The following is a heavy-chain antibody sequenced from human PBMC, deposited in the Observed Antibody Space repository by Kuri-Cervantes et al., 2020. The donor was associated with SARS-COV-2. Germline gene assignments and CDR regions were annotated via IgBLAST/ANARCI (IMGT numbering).Heavy chain of an antibody. D-gene: IGHD1-1*01. J-gene: IGHJ4*02. CDR1: GFTFSGHW. CDR2: INPDGSYT. CDR3: VRDGDHWNFDY. V-gene: IGHV3-74*01. Sequence: GGSLRLSCAASGFTFSGHWMHWVRQAPGKGLVWVSRINPDGSYTNNADSVKGRFTLSRDNARNMLFLQMNSLRAEDTAVYYCVRDGDHWNFDYWGQGTLVTVSS.